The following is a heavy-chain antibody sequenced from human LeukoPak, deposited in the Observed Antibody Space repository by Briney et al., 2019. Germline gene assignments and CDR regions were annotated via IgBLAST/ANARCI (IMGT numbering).Heavy chain of an antibody. CDR1: GFTFSDYY. Sequence: PGGSLRLSCAASGFTFSDYYMSWIRQAPGKGLEWVANIKQDGSEKYYVDSVKGRFTISRDNAKNSLYLQMNSLRAEDTAVFYCARTSNYDFWSGPYYYFYYMDVWGKGTTVTVSS. CDR2: IKQDGSEK. CDR3: ARTSNYDFWSGPYYYFYYMDV. J-gene: IGHJ6*03. D-gene: IGHD3-3*01. V-gene: IGHV3-7*01.